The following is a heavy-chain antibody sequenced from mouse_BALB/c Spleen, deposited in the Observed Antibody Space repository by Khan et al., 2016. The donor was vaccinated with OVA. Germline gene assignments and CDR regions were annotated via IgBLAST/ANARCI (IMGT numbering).Heavy chain of an antibody. CDR2: ISDSGST. J-gene: IGHJ4*01. Sequence: EVKLLESGAGLVKPSESLTLSCTATGYTITSNYVWYWIRQPPRNLLEMMGNISDSGSTSYNQNLKSRITITPDTSTNPFFLQLSSVTTEDTATYSWAGGNYYGYAMDYWGQGTSVTVSS. V-gene: IGHV3-2*02. D-gene: IGHD1-1*01. CDR3: AGGNYYGYAMDY. CDR1: GYTITSNYV.